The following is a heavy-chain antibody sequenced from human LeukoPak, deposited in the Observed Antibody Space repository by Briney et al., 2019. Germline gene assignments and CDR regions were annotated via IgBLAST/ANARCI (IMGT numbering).Heavy chain of an antibody. D-gene: IGHD2/OR15-2a*01. V-gene: IGHV3-7*01. Sequence: PGGTLSLSCEGSGFNFNSHWMSWVRQAPGKGPEWVTNINQDGNEKYYAGSVKGRFTASRDNVKKSVYLQMDNVRADDTGVYYCARDANLRGYNSWFDPWGQGTLVTVSS. CDR1: GFNFNSHW. CDR3: ARDANLRGYNSWFDP. J-gene: IGHJ5*02. CDR2: INQDGNEK.